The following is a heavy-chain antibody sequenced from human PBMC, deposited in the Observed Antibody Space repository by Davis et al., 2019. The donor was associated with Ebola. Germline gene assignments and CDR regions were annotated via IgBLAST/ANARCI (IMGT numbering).Heavy chain of an antibody. Sequence: AASVKVSCKASGYTFTGYYMHWVRQAPGQGLEWMGIINPSGGSTSYAQKFQGRVAMTRDTSTSTVYMELSSLRSEDTAVYYCAREKIVVVITEPYYYYYGMDVWGKGTTVTVSS. CDR1: GYTFTGYY. V-gene: IGHV1-46*01. J-gene: IGHJ6*04. CDR3: AREKIVVVITEPYYYYYGMDV. D-gene: IGHD3-22*01. CDR2: INPSGGST.